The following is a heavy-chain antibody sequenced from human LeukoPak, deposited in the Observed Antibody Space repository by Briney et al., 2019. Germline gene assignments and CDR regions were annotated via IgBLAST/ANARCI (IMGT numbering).Heavy chain of an antibody. CDR3: AKGGGYSGYEAFDY. Sequence: ASVKVSCKASGYTFTSYGISWVRQAPGQRLEWMGWINAGNGDTKYSQNFQDSVTITRDTSASTAYMELSSLRSEDTAVYYCAKGGGYSGYEAFDYWGQGTLVTVSS. CDR1: GYTFTSYG. J-gene: IGHJ4*02. D-gene: IGHD5-12*01. V-gene: IGHV1-3*01. CDR2: INAGNGDT.